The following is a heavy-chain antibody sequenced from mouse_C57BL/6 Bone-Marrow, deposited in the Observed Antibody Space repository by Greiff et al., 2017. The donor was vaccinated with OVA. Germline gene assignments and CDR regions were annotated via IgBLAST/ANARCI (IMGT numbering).Heavy chain of an antibody. J-gene: IGHJ4*01. CDR3: ARDGDYYGSRKDAMDY. CDR1: GFTFSDFY. Sequence: EVKVVESGGGLVQSGRSLRLSCATSGFTFSDFYMEWVRQAPGKGLEWIAASRNKANDYTTEYSASVKGRFIVSRDTSQSILYLQMNALRAEDTAIYYCARDGDYYGSRKDAMDYWGQGTSVTVSS. V-gene: IGHV7-1*01. CDR2: SRNKANDYTT. D-gene: IGHD1-1*01.